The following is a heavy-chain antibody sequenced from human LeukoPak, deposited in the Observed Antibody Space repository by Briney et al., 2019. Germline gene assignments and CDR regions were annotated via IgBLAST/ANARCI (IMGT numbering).Heavy chain of an antibody. CDR1: GVSISRYY. J-gene: IGHJ3*02. CDR3: ARELYNWNGRRHAIDI. D-gene: IGHD1-20*01. Sequence: PSETLSLTCTVSGVSISRYYWSWVRQPPGKGLEYIGNIYYSGSTNYNPSLKSRVTISLDTSRSQFSLKLTSVTAADTAVYYCARELYNWNGRRHAIDIWGQGTMVTVSS. CDR2: IYYSGST. V-gene: IGHV4-59*01.